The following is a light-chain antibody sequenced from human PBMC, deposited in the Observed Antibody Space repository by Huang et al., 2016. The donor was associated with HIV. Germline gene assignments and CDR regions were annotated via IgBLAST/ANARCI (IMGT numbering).Light chain of an antibody. Sequence: EIVLTQSPGTLSLSPGERATLSCRASQSIAGNKSAWFQQKPGQAPRLLIFDVSSRATGIPDRFSGSGSGTDFTLTIARLESEDFAVYYCQQYGTSPRTFGQGTKLEIK. CDR1: QSIAGNK. CDR2: DVS. CDR3: QQYGTSPRT. V-gene: IGKV3-20*01. J-gene: IGKJ2*01.